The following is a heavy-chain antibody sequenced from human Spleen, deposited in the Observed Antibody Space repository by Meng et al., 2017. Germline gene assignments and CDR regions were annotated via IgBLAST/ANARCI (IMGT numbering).Heavy chain of an antibody. CDR3: AKDRGRGSYSGDPVY. Sequence: QVQLVESAGGVVQHGRSLRSYCAASGFTFSSYCMNWVRQAPGNGLEWVAVISYDGSNKYYSDSVKGRFTISRYNSKNTLYLQMNSLRAEDTAVYYCAKDRGRGSYSGDPVYWGQGTLVTVSS. V-gene: IGHV3-30*18. D-gene: IGHD1-26*01. J-gene: IGHJ4*02. CDR2: ISYDGSNK. CDR1: GFTFSSYC.